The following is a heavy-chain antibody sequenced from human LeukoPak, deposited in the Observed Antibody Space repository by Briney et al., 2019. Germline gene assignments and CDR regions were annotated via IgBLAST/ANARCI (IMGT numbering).Heavy chain of an antibody. Sequence: GGSLRLSCAASGFTFSSYWMHWVRQAPGKGLVWVSRINSDGSSTSYADSVKGRFTISRDNAKNTLYLQMNSLRAEDTAVHYCAREGAVAGNFDYWGQGTLVTVSS. CDR1: GFTFSSYW. CDR3: AREGAVAGNFDY. V-gene: IGHV3-74*01. CDR2: INSDGSST. J-gene: IGHJ4*02. D-gene: IGHD6-19*01.